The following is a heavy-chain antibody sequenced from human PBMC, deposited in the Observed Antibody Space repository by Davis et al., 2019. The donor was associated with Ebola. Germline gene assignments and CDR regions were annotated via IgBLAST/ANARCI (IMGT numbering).Heavy chain of an antibody. J-gene: IGHJ4*02. CDR3: SGGGVVDY. CDR1: GFTFSNYW. Sequence: GGSLRLSCVVSGFTFSNYWMSWVRQASGKGLEWVGRIRSKANSYATAYVASVKGRFTISRDDSKNTAYLQMNSLKTEDTAVYYCSGGGVVDYWGQGTLVTVSS. V-gene: IGHV3-73*01. CDR2: IRSKANSYAT. D-gene: IGHD3-16*01.